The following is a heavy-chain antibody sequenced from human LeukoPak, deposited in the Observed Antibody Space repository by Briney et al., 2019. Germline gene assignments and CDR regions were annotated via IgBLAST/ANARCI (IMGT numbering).Heavy chain of an antibody. D-gene: IGHD2-2*01. CDR2: ISSSGGST. V-gene: IGHV3-23*01. CDR3: AKDQGQAVVPRRFDN. J-gene: IGHJ4*02. Sequence: PGGSLRLSCAASGFTFSSYAMSWVRQAPGKGLGWVSAISSSGGSTYYADSVKGRFTISRDNYKNTLYLQMNSLRAEDTAVYYCAKDQGQAVVPRRFDNWGQGTLVTVSS. CDR1: GFTFSSYA.